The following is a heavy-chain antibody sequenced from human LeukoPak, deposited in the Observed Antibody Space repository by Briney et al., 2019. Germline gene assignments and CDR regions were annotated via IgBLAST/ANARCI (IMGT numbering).Heavy chain of an antibody. V-gene: IGHV3-23*01. CDR1: GFTFSSYA. J-gene: IGHJ4*02. CDR3: AKEHSTSWYVFGH. Sequence: GGSLRLSCAASGFTFSSYAMSCVRQVPGKGLESVSAISGSCGSTYYVDSVMVRFTISIGNSKYTLYLQMTSLRSSYTAAYYTAKEHSTSWYVFGHWGQGTLVTVSS. CDR2: ISGSCGST. D-gene: IGHD6-13*01.